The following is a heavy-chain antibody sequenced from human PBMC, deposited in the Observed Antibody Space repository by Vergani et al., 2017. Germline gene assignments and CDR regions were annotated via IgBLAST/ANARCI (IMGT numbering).Heavy chain of an antibody. CDR1: GFTFSSYA. V-gene: IGHV3-23*01. Sequence: EVQLLESGGGLVQPGESLRLSCAASGFTFSSYAMSWVRQAPGKGLEWVSAISGSGGNTYYADSVKGRFTISRDNSKNTLYLQMNSLRAEDTAVYYCARDIVVVPAAPIHYYYYYYMDVWGKGTTVTVSS. J-gene: IGHJ6*03. CDR3: ARDIVVVPAAPIHYYYYYYMDV. CDR2: ISGSGGNT. D-gene: IGHD2-2*01.